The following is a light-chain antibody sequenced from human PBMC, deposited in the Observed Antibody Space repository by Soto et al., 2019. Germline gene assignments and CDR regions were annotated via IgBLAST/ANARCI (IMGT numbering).Light chain of an antibody. J-gene: IGLJ2*01. CDR3: QTWGSGTVV. V-gene: IGLV4-69*01. CDR2: LNSDGSH. CDR1: SGHSRYA. Sequence: QPVLTQSPSASASLGASVKLTCTLSSGHSRYAIAWHQQQPEKGPRYLMKLNSDGSHSKGDGIPDRFSGSSSGAERYLTIYSLQSEDEADYYWQTWGSGTVVFGGGTKVT.